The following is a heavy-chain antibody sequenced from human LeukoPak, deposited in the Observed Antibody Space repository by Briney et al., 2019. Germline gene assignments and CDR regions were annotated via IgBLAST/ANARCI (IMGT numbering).Heavy chain of an antibody. CDR3: ASTGSGYYYKYNWFDP. V-gene: IGHV4-34*01. CDR1: GGSFSGYY. J-gene: IGHJ6*04. Sequence: TSSETLSLTCAVYGGSFSGYYWSWIRQPPGKGLEWIGEINHSGSTNYNPSLKSRVTISVDTSKNQFSLKLSSVTAADTAVYYCASTGSGYYYKYNWFDPWGKGTTVTVSS. D-gene: IGHD3-22*01. CDR2: INHSGST.